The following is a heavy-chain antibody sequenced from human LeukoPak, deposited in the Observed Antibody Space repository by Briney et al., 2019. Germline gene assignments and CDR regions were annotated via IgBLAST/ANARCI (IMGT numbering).Heavy chain of an antibody. V-gene: IGHV3-74*01. Sequence: GGSLRLSCAASGFTFSSYWMHWVRQAPGKGLVWVSRINSDGSSTSYADSVKGRFTISRDNAKNTLYLQMNSLRAEDTAVYYCARAGRGSWFGELDSNYFDYWGQGTLVTVSS. CDR3: ARAGRGSWFGELDSNYFDY. CDR1: GFTFSSYW. D-gene: IGHD3-10*01. CDR2: INSDGSST. J-gene: IGHJ4*02.